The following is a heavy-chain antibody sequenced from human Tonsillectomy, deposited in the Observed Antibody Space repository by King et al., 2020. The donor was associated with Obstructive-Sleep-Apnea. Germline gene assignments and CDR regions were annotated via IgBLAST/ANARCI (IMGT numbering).Heavy chain of an antibody. CDR3: ARDRIQTDSSSSSLNYFDY. D-gene: IGHD6-6*01. J-gene: IGHJ4*02. V-gene: IGHV6-1*01. Sequence: VQLQQSGPGLVKPSQTLSLTCAISGDSVSSNSAAWNWIRQSPSRGLEWLGRTYYRSKWYNDYAVSVKSRITINPDTSKNQFSLQLNSVTPEDTAVYYCARDRIQTDSSSSSLNYFDYWGQGTLVTVSS. CDR2: TYYRSKWYN. CDR1: GDSVSSNSAA.